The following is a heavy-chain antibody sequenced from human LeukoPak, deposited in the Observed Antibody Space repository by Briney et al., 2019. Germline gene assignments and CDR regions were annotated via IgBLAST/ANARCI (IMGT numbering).Heavy chain of an antibody. CDR1: GFIFDDYV. D-gene: IGHD5-18*01. CDR3: VKGYSSSWSGYFDS. J-gene: IGHJ4*02. CDR2: ITWDGYKI. V-gene: IGHV3-9*01. Sequence: GVSLRLSCEASGFIFDDYVMYWVRQPPGKGVEWVSGITWDGYKIDYVDSVKGRFTISRDNAKNSLFLQMNRVRVEDTAFYYCVKGYSSSWSGYFDSWGQGTLVTVAS.